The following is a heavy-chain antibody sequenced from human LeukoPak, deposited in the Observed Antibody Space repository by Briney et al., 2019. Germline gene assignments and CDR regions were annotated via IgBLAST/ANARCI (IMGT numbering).Heavy chain of an antibody. Sequence: SGTLSLTCTVSGGSISSYYWSWIRQPPGKGLEWIGYIYYSGSTNYNPSLKSRVTISVDTSKNQFSLKLSSVTAADTAVYYCARVSDDILTGLDYWGQGTLVTVSS. D-gene: IGHD3-9*01. CDR1: GGSISSYY. J-gene: IGHJ4*02. CDR2: IYYSGST. CDR3: ARVSDDILTGLDY. V-gene: IGHV4-59*01.